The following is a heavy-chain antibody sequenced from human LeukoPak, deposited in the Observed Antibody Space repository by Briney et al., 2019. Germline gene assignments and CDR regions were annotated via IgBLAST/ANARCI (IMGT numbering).Heavy chain of an antibody. J-gene: IGHJ5*02. D-gene: IGHD2-2*02. CDR1: GYTLTELS. CDR2: FDPEDGET. CDR3: ATGGGHCSSTSCYSWFDP. Sequence: ASVKVSCKVSGYTLTELSMHWVRQAPGKGLEWMGGFDPEDGETIYAQKFQGRVTVTEDTSTDTAYMELSSLRSEDTAVYYCATGGGHCSSTSCYSWFDPWGQGTLVTVSS. V-gene: IGHV1-24*01.